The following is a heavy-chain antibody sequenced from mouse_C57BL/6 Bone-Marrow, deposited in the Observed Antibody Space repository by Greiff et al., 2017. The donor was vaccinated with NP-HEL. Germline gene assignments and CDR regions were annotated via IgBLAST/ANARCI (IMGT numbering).Heavy chain of an antibody. CDR2: IHPNSGST. Sequence: QVQLQQPGAELVKPGASVKLSCKASGYTFTSYWMHWVKQRPGQGLEWIGMIHPNSGSTNYNEKFTSKATLTVDKSSSTAYMQLSSLTTEDSAVYYCATRWAYYYGSSYEYFDVWGTGTTVTVSS. CDR1: GYTFTSYW. J-gene: IGHJ1*03. D-gene: IGHD1-1*01. CDR3: ATRWAYYYGSSYEYFDV. V-gene: IGHV1-64*01.